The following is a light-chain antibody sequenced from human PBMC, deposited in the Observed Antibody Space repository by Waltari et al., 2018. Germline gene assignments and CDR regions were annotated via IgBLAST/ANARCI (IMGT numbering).Light chain of an antibody. CDR2: EVV. J-gene: IGLJ3*02. CDR1: TSDFGSHDR. CDR3: SSFTISNTWV. V-gene: IGLV2-18*02. Sequence: QSALTHPPSVSGSPGQSVTISCPEPTSDFGSHDRVPWFHQPPDPAPKLLIYEVVHRPSGVPDRFSGSRSGNTASLTISGLQAEDEGDYYCSSFTISNTWVFGGGTKVTVL.